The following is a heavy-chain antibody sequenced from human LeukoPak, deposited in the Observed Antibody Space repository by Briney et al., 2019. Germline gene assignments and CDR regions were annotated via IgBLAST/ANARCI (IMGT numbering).Heavy chain of an antibody. CDR3: ARDRGPSYDSGIYFQYYFHY. J-gene: IGHJ4*02. D-gene: IGHD3-10*01. V-gene: IGHV1-2*02. CDR1: GYIFTGYY. Sequence: ASVSVSCKASGYIFTGYYVHWMRQAPGQGLEWMGWINPSSGDTEYGQKFQGRVTMTRDTSIATAYMEMTGLAPDDTAVYYCARDRGPSYDSGIYFQYYFHYWGQGTLVTVSS. CDR2: INPSSGDT.